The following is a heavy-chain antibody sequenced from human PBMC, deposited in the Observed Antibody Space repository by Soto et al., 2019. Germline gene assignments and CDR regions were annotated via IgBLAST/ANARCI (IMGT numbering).Heavy chain of an antibody. CDR2: ITSKTGEQ. D-gene: IGHD3-22*01. J-gene: IGHJ4*02. Sequence: EVRLVESGGGLVKPGGSLRLSCAASGFTFNKYSKTWVRQAPGKGLEWVASITSKTGEQYYADSVKGRFIISRDNTNNTLSLQVTSLRDEDTAVYYCARDLMPNDRGLGDLAYWGQGTLVTVSS. V-gene: IGHV3-21*06. CDR1: GFTFNKYS. CDR3: ARDLMPNDRGLGDLAY.